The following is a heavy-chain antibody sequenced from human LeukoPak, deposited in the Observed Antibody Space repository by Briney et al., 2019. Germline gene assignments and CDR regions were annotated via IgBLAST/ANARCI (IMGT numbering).Heavy chain of an antibody. CDR2: TSDRGDYT. CDR1: GFTFTSYS. J-gene: IGHJ4*02. D-gene: IGHD2/OR15-2a*01. V-gene: IGHV3-23*01. Sequence: GGSLRLSCAASGFTFTSYSMSWVRQAPGKGLEWVSGTSDRGDYTYYADSVKGRFTISRDNSKNTLYLQMNNLRAEDTAVYYCVSFYEAYWGRGTLVTVSS. CDR3: VSFYEAY.